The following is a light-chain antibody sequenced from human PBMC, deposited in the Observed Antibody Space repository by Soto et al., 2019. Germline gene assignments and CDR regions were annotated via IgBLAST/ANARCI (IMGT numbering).Light chain of an antibody. CDR2: DGS. V-gene: IGKV1-5*01. Sequence: DIQMTQSPSTLSASVGDRVTITCRASQSISTWLAWYQEKPGKAPKLLIYDGSSLGSGVPTRFSGSGSGTDITLTISSLQPEDFATYYCQQYNANFGQGTRLEIK. CDR1: QSISTW. J-gene: IGKJ2*01. CDR3: QQYNAN.